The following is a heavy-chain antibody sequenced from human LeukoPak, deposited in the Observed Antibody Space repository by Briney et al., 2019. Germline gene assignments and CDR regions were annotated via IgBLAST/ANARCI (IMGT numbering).Heavy chain of an antibody. V-gene: IGHV4-34*01. Sequence: PSETLSLTCAVSGGSFSGYYWSWIRQPPGKGLEWIGEINHSGSTNYNPSLKSRVTISVDTSKKQFSLNLSSVTAADTAVYYCARVGVLGFYYWGQGTLVTVSS. J-gene: IGHJ4*02. D-gene: IGHD2-15*01. CDR1: GGSFSGYY. CDR2: INHSGST. CDR3: ARVGVLGFYY.